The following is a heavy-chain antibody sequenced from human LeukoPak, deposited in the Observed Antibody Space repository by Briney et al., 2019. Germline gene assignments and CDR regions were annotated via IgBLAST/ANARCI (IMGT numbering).Heavy chain of an antibody. J-gene: IGHJ6*04. V-gene: IGHV1-69*06. CDR1: GGTFSSYA. CDR2: IIPIFGKA. CDR3: ASGFYEPRRYYYYGMDV. D-gene: IGHD5/OR15-5a*01. Sequence: GSSVKVSCKASGGTFSSYAISWVRQAPGQGLEWMGGIIPIFGKANYAQNFQGRVTITADKSTSTAYMELSSLRSEDTAVYYCASGFYEPRRYYYYGMDVWGKGTTVTVSS.